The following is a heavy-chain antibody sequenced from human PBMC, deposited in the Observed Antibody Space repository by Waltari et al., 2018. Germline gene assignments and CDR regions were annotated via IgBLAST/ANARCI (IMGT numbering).Heavy chain of an antibody. CDR2: ISFDVSNK. J-gene: IGHJ4*02. CDR3: ARDTVDSGYVGFYFDY. CDR1: GFTFSSYA. Sequence: QVQLVESGGGVVQPGRSLRLSCAASGFTFSSYAMHWVRQAPGKGLELVAVISFDVSNKYYADSVKGRFTISRDNSKNTLYLQMNSLRAEDTAVYYCARDTVDSGYVGFYFDYWGQGTLVTVSS. D-gene: IGHD5-12*01. V-gene: IGHV3-30-3*01.